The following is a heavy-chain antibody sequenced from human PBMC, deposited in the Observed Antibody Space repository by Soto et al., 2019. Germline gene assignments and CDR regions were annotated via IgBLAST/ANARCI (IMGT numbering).Heavy chain of an antibody. CDR3: ARDLDIVIMVYAIRFDN. Sequence: GASVKVSSKASGYTFTSYALCWVRHSPRQGLEWMGWISAYNGNTNYAQKLQGRVTMTTDTSTSTAYMELRSLRSDDTAVYYCARDLDIVIMVYAIRFDNRGQGTLVTVYS. D-gene: IGHD2-8*01. CDR1: GYTFTSYA. CDR2: ISAYNGNT. V-gene: IGHV1-18*01. J-gene: IGHJ4*02.